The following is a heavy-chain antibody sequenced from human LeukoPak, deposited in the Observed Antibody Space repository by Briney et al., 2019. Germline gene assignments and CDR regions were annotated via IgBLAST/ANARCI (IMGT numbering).Heavy chain of an antibody. CDR1: GFTFSHYM. CDR2: MRTDGSVV. J-gene: IGHJ4*02. Sequence: GGSLRLSCAVSGFTFSHYMMTWVRQAPGEGLEWVANMRTDGSVVQYADSVKGRFTISRDNAKNSLFLQVNSVRAEDTAVYYCARDKDFTIDYWGQGTLVTVSS. V-gene: IGHV3-7*01. D-gene: IGHD3-10*01. CDR3: ARDKDFTIDY.